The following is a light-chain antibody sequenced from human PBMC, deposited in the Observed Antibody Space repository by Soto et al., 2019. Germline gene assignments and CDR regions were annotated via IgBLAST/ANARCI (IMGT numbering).Light chain of an antibody. V-gene: IGKV1-5*01. J-gene: IGKJ1*01. CDR3: QQYNSYWT. Sequence: DIQMTQSPSTVSASEGDRVTITCRASQIISSWLAWYQQKPGKAPKLLIYDASSLESGVPSRFSGSGSGTEFTLTISSLQPDDFATYYCQQYNSYWTFGQGTKVDIK. CDR2: DAS. CDR1: QIISSW.